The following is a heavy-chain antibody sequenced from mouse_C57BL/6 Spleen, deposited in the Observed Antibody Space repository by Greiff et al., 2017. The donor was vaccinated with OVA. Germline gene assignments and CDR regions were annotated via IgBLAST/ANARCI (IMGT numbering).Heavy chain of an antibody. J-gene: IGHJ2*01. Sequence: VQLQQSGPELVKPGASVKISCKASGYTFTDYYMNWVKQSHGKSLEWIGDINPNNGGTSYNQKFKGKATLTVDKSSSTAYMELRSLTSEDSAVYYCAFYYGNIDYWGQGTTLTVSS. D-gene: IGHD2-1*01. V-gene: IGHV1-26*01. CDR2: INPNNGGT. CDR3: AFYYGNIDY. CDR1: GYTFTDYY.